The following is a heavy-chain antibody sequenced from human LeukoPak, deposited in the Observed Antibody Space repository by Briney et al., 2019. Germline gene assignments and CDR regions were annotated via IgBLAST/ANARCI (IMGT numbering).Heavy chain of an antibody. CDR3: ARGDYYGSGSYYYNWCDP. V-gene: IGHV1-69*01. Sequence: ASVKVSCKASGGTFSSYAISWVRQAPGQGLEWMGGIIPIFGTANYAQKFQGRVTITADESTSTAYMELSSLRSEDTAVYYCARGDYYGSGSYYYNWCDPWGQGTLVTVSS. J-gene: IGHJ5*02. CDR1: GGTFSSYA. CDR2: IIPIFGTA. D-gene: IGHD3-10*01.